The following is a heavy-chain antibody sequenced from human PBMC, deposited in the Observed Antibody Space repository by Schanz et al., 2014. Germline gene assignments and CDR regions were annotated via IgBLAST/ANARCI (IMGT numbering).Heavy chain of an antibody. CDR3: ARRSVSPSGNSYGYVVAWFDP. D-gene: IGHD5-18*01. Sequence: QVQLQESGPGLVKPSGTLSLTCAVSGGSISSSNWWSWVRQPPGKGLEWIGEIYHSGSTNYKPSLKSRLTISPDKSKNQFSLKLRSVTAADTAVYYCARRSVSPSGNSYGYVVAWFDPWGQGTLVTVSS. CDR2: IYHSGST. CDR1: GGSISSSNW. J-gene: IGHJ5*02. V-gene: IGHV4-4*02.